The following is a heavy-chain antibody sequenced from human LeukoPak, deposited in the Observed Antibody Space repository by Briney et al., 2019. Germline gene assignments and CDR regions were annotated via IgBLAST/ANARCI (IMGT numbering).Heavy chain of an antibody. CDR3: ATEKDLLLDS. CDR2: FDPGDDET. J-gene: IGHJ5*01. Sequence: ASVKISCKVSGYSLSELSTHWVRQAPGQGLEWMGGFDPGDDETIYAQKFQGRVTMTEDTSTDTAYLELSSLRSEDTAVYFCATEKDLLLDSWGQGTPVTVSS. D-gene: IGHD1-26*01. CDR1: GYSLSELS. V-gene: IGHV1-24*01.